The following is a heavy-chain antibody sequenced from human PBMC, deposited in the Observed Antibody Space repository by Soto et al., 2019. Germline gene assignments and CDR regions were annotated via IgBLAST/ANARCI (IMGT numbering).Heavy chain of an antibody. V-gene: IGHV4-39*01. CDR3: AKYQPPEFDP. CDR2: IDYSGTA. D-gene: IGHD2-2*01. Sequence: TSETLSLTCTVSSGSISVTNVFWGWVRQPPGKGLEWIGNIDYSGTAYFSPSLATRVTFHVDTSKNQFSLTLYSVTAAGTAVYYCAKYQPPEFDPWGQGIPVTVSS. CDR1: SGSISVTNVF. J-gene: IGHJ5*02.